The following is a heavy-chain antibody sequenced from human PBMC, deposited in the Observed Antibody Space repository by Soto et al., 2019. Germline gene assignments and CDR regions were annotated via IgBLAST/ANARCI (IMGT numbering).Heavy chain of an antibody. CDR3: VRGTPTPGLDI. J-gene: IGHJ4*01. V-gene: IGHV5-10-1*01. Sequence: GESLKISCKGSGYSFTSYWISWVRQMPGKGLEWMGRIDPSDSYTNYSPSFQGHVTISADKSISTAYLQWGSLKASDTAIYYCVRGTPTPGLDIWGHGTPVTVSS. CDR1: GYSFTSYW. D-gene: IGHD1-7*01. CDR2: IDPSDSYT.